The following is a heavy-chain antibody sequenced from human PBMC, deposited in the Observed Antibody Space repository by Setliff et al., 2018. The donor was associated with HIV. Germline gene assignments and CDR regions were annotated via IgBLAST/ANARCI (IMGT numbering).Heavy chain of an antibody. CDR1: GYSFGNYG. D-gene: IGHD6-13*01. J-gene: IGHJ4*02. V-gene: IGHV1-18*01. Sequence: ASVKVSCKTSGYSFGNYGITWARLAPGQGLEWMGWINNYNGNTNSAQKFRDRVSLSADTSSTTTYLELRNLTFDDTALYYCARMKWGGSAAAGWDYWGQGTQVTVSS. CDR2: INNYNGNT. CDR3: ARMKWGGSAAAGWDY.